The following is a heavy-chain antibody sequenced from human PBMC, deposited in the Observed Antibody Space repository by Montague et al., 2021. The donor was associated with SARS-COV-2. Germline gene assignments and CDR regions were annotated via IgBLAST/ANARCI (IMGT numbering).Heavy chain of an antibody. D-gene: IGHD3-3*01. CDR2: ISYAGRT. CDR3: ARGQVTISGVLIFIPAAGHLDG. V-gene: IGHV4-39*02. CDR1: GGSISSPDYY. Sequence: SETLSLTCTVSGGSISSPDYYWGWLRQSPGKGLEWIGSISYAGRTYYNPSLRSRVSFSMDTSKNHFSLSLSSVTVADTAVYFCARGQVTISGVLIFIPAAGHLDGWGQGTSVTVSS. J-gene: IGHJ3*01.